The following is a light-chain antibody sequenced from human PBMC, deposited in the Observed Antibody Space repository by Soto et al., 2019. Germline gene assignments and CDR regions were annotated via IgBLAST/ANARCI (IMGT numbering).Light chain of an antibody. V-gene: IGLV2-14*01. J-gene: IGLJ1*01. Sequence: QSVLTQPASVSGSPGQSITTSCTGTSSDVGGYNYVSWYQQFPGKAPKLMIYDVSNRPSGVSNRFSGSKSGNTASLTVSGLRAEDEADYYCSSYTTSNTYLFGTGTKVTV. CDR2: DVS. CDR1: SSDVGGYNY. CDR3: SSYTTSNTYL.